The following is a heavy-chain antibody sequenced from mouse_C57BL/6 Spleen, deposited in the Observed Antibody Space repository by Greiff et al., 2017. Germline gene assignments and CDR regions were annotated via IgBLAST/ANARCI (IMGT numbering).Heavy chain of an antibody. CDR3: ARDYYGSSYWYFEV. J-gene: IGHJ1*03. Sequence: DVKLQESGGGLVKPGGSLKLSCAASGFTFSSYAMSWVRQTPEKRLEWVATISDGGSYTYYPDNVKGRFTISRDNAKNNLYLQMSHLKSEDTAMYYCARDYYGSSYWYFEVWGTGTTVTVSS. V-gene: IGHV5-4*01. CDR2: ISDGGSYT. D-gene: IGHD1-1*01. CDR1: GFTFSSYA.